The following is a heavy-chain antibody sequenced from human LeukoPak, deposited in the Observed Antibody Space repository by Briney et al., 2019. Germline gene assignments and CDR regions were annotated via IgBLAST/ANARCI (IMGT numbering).Heavy chain of an antibody. D-gene: IGHD1-26*01. CDR1: GGSISSSRHY. CDR3: ARDGNLDYSGSYYGFDY. Sequence: PSETLSLTCTVSGGSISSSRHYWGWIRQPPGKGVEWIGIIYYSGNTYYNPSLKSRVTISVDTSKSQFSLKLSSVTAADTAVYYCARDGNLDYSGSYYGFDYWGQGTLVTVPS. J-gene: IGHJ4*02. V-gene: IGHV4-39*02. CDR2: IYYSGNT.